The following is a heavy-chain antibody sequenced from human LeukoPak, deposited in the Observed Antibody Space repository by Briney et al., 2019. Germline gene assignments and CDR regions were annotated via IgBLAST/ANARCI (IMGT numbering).Heavy chain of an antibody. CDR1: GGSISSYY. CDR2: IYYSGST. D-gene: IGHD4-17*01. CDR3: ATIQSPYGDFSAVYFHH. Sequence: SETLSLTCTVSGGSISSYYWSWIRQPPGKGLVWIGYIYYSGSTNYNPSLKSRVTISIDTSRNQFSLKLSSVTAADTAVYYCATIQSPYGDFSAVYFHHWGQGTLVTVSS. J-gene: IGHJ1*01. V-gene: IGHV4-59*01.